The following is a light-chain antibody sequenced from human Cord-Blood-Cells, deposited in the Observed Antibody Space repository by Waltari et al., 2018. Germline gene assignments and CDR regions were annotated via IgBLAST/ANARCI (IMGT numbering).Light chain of an antibody. CDR1: SSDVGSYNL. CDR3: CSYAGSSTGV. CDR2: EGS. Sequence: QSALTQPASVSGSPGQSITISCTGTSSDVGSYNLVSCYQQHPGKAPKLMIYEGSKRPSGFSNRFSGSKSVNTASLTISGLQAEDEADYYCCSYAGSSTGVFGGGTKLTVL. J-gene: IGLJ3*02. V-gene: IGLV2-23*01.